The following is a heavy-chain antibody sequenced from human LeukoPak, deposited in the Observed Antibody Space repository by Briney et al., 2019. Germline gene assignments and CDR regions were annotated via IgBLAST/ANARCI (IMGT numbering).Heavy chain of an antibody. Sequence: GGSLRLSCAASGFTFSSYSMNWVRQAPGKGLEWVSSISSSSSYVYYADSVKGRFTISRDNAKNSLYLQMNSLRAEDTAVYYCARDGQWEPNAFDIWGQGTMVTVSS. V-gene: IGHV3-21*01. D-gene: IGHD1-26*01. J-gene: IGHJ3*02. CDR1: GFTFSSYS. CDR2: ISSSSSYV. CDR3: ARDGQWEPNAFDI.